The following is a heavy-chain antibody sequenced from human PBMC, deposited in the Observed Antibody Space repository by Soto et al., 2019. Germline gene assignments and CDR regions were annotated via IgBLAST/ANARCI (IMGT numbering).Heavy chain of an antibody. Sequence: QVQLVQSGAEVKKPGASVKVSCKASGYTFTGYYMHWVRQAPGQGLEWMGWINPNSGGTNYAQKFQGWVTMTRDTSISTAYMELSRLRSDDKAVYCCARSGLHTGDYYYYYYMDVWGKGTTVTVSS. J-gene: IGHJ6*03. CDR1: GYTFTGYY. V-gene: IGHV1-2*04. CDR3: ARSGLHTGDYYYYYYMDV. D-gene: IGHD3-10*01. CDR2: INPNSGGT.